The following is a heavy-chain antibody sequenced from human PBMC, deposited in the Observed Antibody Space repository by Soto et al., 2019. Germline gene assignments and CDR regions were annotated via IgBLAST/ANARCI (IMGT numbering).Heavy chain of an antibody. CDR1: GGSISSGGYS. CDR2: IYHSGST. V-gene: IGHV4-30-2*01. CDR3: ARVPSP. Sequence: SETLSLTCAVSGGSISSGGYSWSWIRQPPGKVLEWIVYIYHSGSTYYNASLKSRVTIAVERSKNQFSLKLSCVTAADTAVYYSARVPSPWGQGTLVTVSS. J-gene: IGHJ5*02.